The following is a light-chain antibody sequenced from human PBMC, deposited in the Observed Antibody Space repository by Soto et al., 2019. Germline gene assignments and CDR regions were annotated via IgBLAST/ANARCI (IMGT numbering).Light chain of an antibody. V-gene: IGKV1-27*01. CDR3: QKYNSAPWT. CDR2: EAS. J-gene: IGKJ1*01. CDR1: QDISNY. Sequence: DIQMTQSPSSLSASLGDRVTITCRASQDISNYLAWYQKKPGKVPKLLIYEASTLQSGVPSRFSGSGSGTDFTLTISSLQPEDVATYYCQKYNSAPWTFGQGTKVEIK.